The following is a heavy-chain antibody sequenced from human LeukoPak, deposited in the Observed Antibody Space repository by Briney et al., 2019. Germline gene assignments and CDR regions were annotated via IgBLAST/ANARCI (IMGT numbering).Heavy chain of an antibody. CDR1: GGSISSGGYY. CDR3: ARKRYCSSTSCSNQAFDY. CDR2: IYYSGST. J-gene: IGHJ4*02. D-gene: IGHD2-2*01. V-gene: IGHV4-31*03. Sequence: PSQTLSLTCTVSGGSISSGGYYWSWLPQHPGKGLEWIGYIYYSGSTYYNPSLKSRVTISVDTSKNQFSLKLSSVTAADTAVYYCARKRYCSSTSCSNQAFDYWGQGTLVTVSS.